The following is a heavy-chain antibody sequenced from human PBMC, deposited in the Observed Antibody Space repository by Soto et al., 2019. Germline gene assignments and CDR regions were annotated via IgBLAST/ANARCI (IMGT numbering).Heavy chain of an antibody. D-gene: IGHD3-10*01. V-gene: IGHV3-30*18. CDR3: AKALYYYGSGSYYYYYYYGMDV. CDR2: TSYDGSNK. CDR1: GFTFSSYG. Sequence: PGGSLRLSCAASGFTFSSYGMHWVRQAPGKGLEWVAVTSYDGSNKYYADSVKGRFTISRDNSKNTLYLQMNSLRAEDTAVYYCAKALYYYGSGSYYYYYYYGMDVWGQGTTVTVSS. J-gene: IGHJ6*02.